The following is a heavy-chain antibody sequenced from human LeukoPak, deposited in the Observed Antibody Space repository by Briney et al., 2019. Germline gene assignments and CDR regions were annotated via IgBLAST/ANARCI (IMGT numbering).Heavy chain of an antibody. D-gene: IGHD3-16*01. CDR2: IYYSGST. CDR3: AREPKYYFYGMDV. J-gene: IGHJ6*02. Sequence: SETLSLTCSVSGVSLSSGDYYWSWLRQPPGKGLEWIGYIYYSGSTYYNPSLKSRVTISVDTYKNQYSLKLSSVTAADTAVYYCAREPKYYFYGMDVWGQGTTVTVSS. CDR1: GVSLSSGDYY. V-gene: IGHV4-30-4*01.